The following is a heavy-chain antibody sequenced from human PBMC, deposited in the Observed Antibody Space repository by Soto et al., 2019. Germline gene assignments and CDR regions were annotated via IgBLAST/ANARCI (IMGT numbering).Heavy chain of an antibody. CDR3: ARGSQQLTAHNWFDP. CDR1: SGSLTKYY. D-gene: IGHD6-13*01. J-gene: IGHJ5*02. Sequence: SETLSLTCIVTSGSLTKYYLNCVRQPPGKGLEWIGHIYYRGSTSYNPSLKSRVTISVDTSKNQFSLKLSSLTAADTAVYYCARGSQQLTAHNWFDPWGQGTLVTVSS. CDR2: IYYRGST. V-gene: IGHV4-59*01.